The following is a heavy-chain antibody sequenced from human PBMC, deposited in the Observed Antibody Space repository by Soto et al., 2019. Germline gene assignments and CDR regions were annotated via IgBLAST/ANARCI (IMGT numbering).Heavy chain of an antibody. CDR3: ARSSGSYSYFDY. CDR2: ITPFNGNT. Sequence: SVKVSCKASGYTFTYRYLHWVRQAPGQALEWMGWITPFNGNTNYAQKFQDRVTITRDRSMSTAYVELSSLRSEDTAMYYCARSSGSYSYFDYWGQGTLVTVSS. V-gene: IGHV1-45*02. CDR1: GYTFTYRY. J-gene: IGHJ4*02. D-gene: IGHD1-26*01.